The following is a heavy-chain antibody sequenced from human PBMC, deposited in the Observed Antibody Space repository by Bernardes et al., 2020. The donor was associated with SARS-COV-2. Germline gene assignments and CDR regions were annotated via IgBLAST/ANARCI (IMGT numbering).Heavy chain of an antibody. Sequence: RGSLRLSCAASGFTFSSYSMNWVRQAPGTGLEWVSSISSSTSYIYYADSVKGRFTISRDNAKNSLYLQMNSLRAEDTAVYYCARGAHHYYDSSGFMYSFDYWGQGTLVTVSS. D-gene: IGHD3-22*01. J-gene: IGHJ4*02. CDR2: ISSSTSYI. CDR1: GFTFSSYS. V-gene: IGHV3-21*01. CDR3: ARGAHHYYDSSGFMYSFDY.